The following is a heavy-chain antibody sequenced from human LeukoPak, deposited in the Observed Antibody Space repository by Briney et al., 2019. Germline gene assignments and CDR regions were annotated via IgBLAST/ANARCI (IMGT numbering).Heavy chain of an antibody. V-gene: IGHV3-48*01. CDR1: GFTFSIYS. CDR3: ARVLNDYGDYVIDY. CDR2: TSSSSGTI. J-gene: IGHJ4*02. D-gene: IGHD4-17*01. Sequence: GGSLRLSCAASGFTFSIYSMSWVRQAPGKGLEWVSYTSSSSGTIYYADSVKGRFTISRDNAKNSLYLQMNSLRAEDTAVYYCARVLNDYGDYVIDYWGQGTLVTVSS.